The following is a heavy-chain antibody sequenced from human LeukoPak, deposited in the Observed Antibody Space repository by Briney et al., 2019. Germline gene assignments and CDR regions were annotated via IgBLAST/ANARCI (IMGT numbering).Heavy chain of an antibody. V-gene: IGHV3-7*01. CDR2: IKQDGSEK. CDR3: ARDRITMVRGAIYYYGMDV. CDR1: GFSFSSYW. D-gene: IGHD3-10*01. J-gene: IGHJ6*02. Sequence: PGGSLRLSCAASGFSFSSYWMSWVRQAPGKGLEWVANIKQDGSEKYYVDSVKGRFTISRDNSKNTLYLQMNSLRAEDTAVYYCARDRITMVRGAIYYYGMDVWGQGTTVTVSS.